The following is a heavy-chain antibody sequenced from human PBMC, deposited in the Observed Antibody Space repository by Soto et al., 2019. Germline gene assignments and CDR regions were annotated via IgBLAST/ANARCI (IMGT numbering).Heavy chain of an antibody. CDR2: VYSSGTT. J-gene: IGHJ4*02. CDR3: ARHGGGGSGWYDY. V-gene: IGHV4-59*08. Sequence: QVQLQESGPGLVKPSETLSLTCSVSGGSVNGYYWSWIRQPPGKGLEWMAYVYSSGTTNYNPSLNSRVPMLVDTSKNQFSLKLSSVSAADTAVYYCARHGGGGSGWYDYWGQGTLVTVSS. CDR1: GGSVNGYY. D-gene: IGHD6-19*01.